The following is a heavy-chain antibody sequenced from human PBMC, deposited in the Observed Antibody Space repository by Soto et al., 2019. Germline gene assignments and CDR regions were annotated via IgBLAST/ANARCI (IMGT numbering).Heavy chain of an antibody. Sequence: PGGSLRLSGAASGFNFSSYAMHWVRQAPGKGLEWVAVISYDGGKKYYADSVKGRFTISRDNSQNTLYVEMTSLSAEDTVVYYSARASQPADGTTPYSWGQGTLATV. CDR3: ARASQPADGTTPYS. CDR2: ISYDGGKK. D-gene: IGHD6-13*01. CDR1: GFNFSSYA. J-gene: IGHJ4*02. V-gene: IGHV3-30*04.